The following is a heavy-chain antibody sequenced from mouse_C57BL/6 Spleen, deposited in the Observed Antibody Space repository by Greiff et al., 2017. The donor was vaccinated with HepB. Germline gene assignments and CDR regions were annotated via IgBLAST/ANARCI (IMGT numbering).Heavy chain of an antibody. D-gene: IGHD2-2*01. V-gene: IGHV1-18*01. CDR3: AREAYGYDGPNLDY. Sequence: VQLKESGPELVKPGASVKIPCKASGYTFTDYNMDWVKQSHGKSLEWIGDINPNNGGTIYNQKFKGKATLTVDKSSSTAYMELRSLTSEDTAVYYCAREAYGYDGPNLDYWGQGTTLTVSS. J-gene: IGHJ2*01. CDR2: INPNNGGT. CDR1: GYTFTDYN.